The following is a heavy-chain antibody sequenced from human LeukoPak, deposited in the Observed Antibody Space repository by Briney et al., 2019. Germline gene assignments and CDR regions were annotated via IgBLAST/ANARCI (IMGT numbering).Heavy chain of an antibody. CDR2: LYSSGTT. CDR3: ARWIYDTLTGYPSFHY. J-gene: IGHJ4*02. CDR1: GFSVNSDY. Sequence: GGSLRLSCAASGFSVNSDYMTWVRQAPGKGLDWVSVLYSSGTTVYPDSVRGRFTISRDNSKNTLYLQMNSLRAEDTAVYYCARWIYDTLTGYPSFHYWGQGTLVTVSS. V-gene: IGHV3-66*01. D-gene: IGHD3-9*01.